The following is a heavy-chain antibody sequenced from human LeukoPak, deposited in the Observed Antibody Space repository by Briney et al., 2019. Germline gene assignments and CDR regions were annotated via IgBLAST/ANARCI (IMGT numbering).Heavy chain of an antibody. J-gene: IGHJ4*02. CDR2: INPNSGGI. CDR1: GYTFTGYY. CDR3: ARAIGQQLVRDFDY. Sequence: GASVKVSCKASGYTFTGYYMHWVRQAPGQGLEWIGWINPNSGGINYAQKFQGRVTMTKDTSISTTYMELRRLRSDDTAVYYCARAIGQQLVRDFDYWGQGTLVTVSS. V-gene: IGHV1-2*02. D-gene: IGHD6-13*01.